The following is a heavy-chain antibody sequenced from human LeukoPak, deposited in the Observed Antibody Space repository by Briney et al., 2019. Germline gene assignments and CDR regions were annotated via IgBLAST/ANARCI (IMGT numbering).Heavy chain of an antibody. V-gene: IGHV4-31*03. J-gene: IGHJ6*02. CDR3: ARGLGPLYYGSGSYDRRASQSYYYGMDV. Sequence: TSQTLSLTCTVSGGSISSGGYYWSWIRQHPGKGLEWIGYIYYSGSTYYNPSLKSRVTISVDTSKNQFSLKLSSVTAADTAVYYCARGLGPLYYGSGSYDRRASQSYYYGMDVWGQGTTVTVSS. CDR1: GGSISSGGYY. CDR2: IYYSGST. D-gene: IGHD3-10*01.